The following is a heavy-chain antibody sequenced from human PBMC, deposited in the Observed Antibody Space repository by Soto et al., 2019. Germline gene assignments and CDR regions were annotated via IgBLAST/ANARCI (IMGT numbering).Heavy chain of an antibody. J-gene: IGHJ6*02. CDR3: ARVCIAAAGFGYYYYGMDV. V-gene: IGHV6-1*01. Sequence: PSQTLSLTCAISGDSVSSNSAASNWIRQSPSRDLEWLGRTYYRSKWYNDYAVSVKSRITINPDTSKNQFSLQLNSVTPEDTAVYYCARVCIAAAGFGYYYYGMDVWGQGTTVTVSS. CDR1: GDSVSSNSAA. D-gene: IGHD6-13*01. CDR2: TYYRSKWYN.